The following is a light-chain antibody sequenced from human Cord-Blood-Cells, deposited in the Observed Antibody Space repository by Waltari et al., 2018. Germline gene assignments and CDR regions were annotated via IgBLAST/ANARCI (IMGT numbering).Light chain of an antibody. V-gene: IGLV2-14*03. J-gene: IGLJ3*02. Sequence: QSALTQPASVSGSPGQSLTISCTGTSSDVGGYNYVSWYQQHPGKAPKLMIYDVSNRPSGVSNRFSGSKCGSTASRTISGLQAEDEADYDCSSYTSSSTLVFGGGTKLTVL. CDR3: SSYTSSSTLV. CDR1: SSDVGGYNY. CDR2: DVS.